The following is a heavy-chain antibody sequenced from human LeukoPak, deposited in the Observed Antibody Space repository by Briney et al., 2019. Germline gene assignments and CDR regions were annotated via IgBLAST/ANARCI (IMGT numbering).Heavy chain of an antibody. Sequence: GGSLRLSCVGAGFTFGSHSMDWLRHAPGKGLEWVSSISNNYNTYYADSVRGRFTISRGNAKNSLYLQMNSLSAEDTAIYYCARETHTWNQLPLDYWGQGTLVTVSS. CDR3: ARETHTWNQLPLDY. D-gene: IGHD1-7*01. V-gene: IGHV3-21*06. CDR2: ISNNYNT. J-gene: IGHJ4*02. CDR1: GFTFGSHS.